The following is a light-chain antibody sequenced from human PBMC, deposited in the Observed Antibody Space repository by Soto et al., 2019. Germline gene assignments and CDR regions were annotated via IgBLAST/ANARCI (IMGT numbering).Light chain of an antibody. CDR1: SSDIGNYNY. CDR3: SSYTSDSTFE. V-gene: IGLV2-14*03. J-gene: IGLJ3*02. CDR2: DVS. Sequence: QSALTQPASVSGSPGQSITISCTGTSSDIGNYNYVSWFQQHPGRAPKVMIYDVSYRPSGVSNRFSGSKSGNTASLTISGLQSEAEADYYCSSYTSDSTFEFGGGTKLTVL.